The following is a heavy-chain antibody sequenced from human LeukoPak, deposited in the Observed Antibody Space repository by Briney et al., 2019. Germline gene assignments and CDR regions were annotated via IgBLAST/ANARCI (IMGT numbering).Heavy chain of an antibody. J-gene: IGHJ4*02. CDR3: ARDFSGSENY. CDR1: GFTFSSYS. Sequence: GGSLRLSCAASGFTFSSYSMNWVRQAPGKGLEWGSSISSSSSYIYYADSVKGRFTISRDNAKNSLYLQMTSLRAEDTAVYYCARDFSGSENYWGQGTLVTVSS. V-gene: IGHV3-21*01. D-gene: IGHD1-26*01. CDR2: ISSSSSYI.